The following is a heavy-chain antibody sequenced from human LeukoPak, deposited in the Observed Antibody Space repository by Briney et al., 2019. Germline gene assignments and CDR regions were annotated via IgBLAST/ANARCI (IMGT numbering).Heavy chain of an antibody. CDR1: GYTFTSYA. CDR2: INAGNGNT. CDR3: ARVGSSGYYPGRVEY. V-gene: IGHV1-3*01. J-gene: IGHJ4*02. D-gene: IGHD3-22*01. Sequence: ASVKVSCKASGYTFTSYAMHWVRQAPGQRLEWMGWINAGNGNTKYSQKFQGRVTITRDTSASTAYMEQSSLRSEDTAVYYCARVGSSGYYPGRVEYWGQGTLVTVSS.